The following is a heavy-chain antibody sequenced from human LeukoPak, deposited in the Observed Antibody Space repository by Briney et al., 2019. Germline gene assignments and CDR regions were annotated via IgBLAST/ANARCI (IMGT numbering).Heavy chain of an antibody. D-gene: IGHD3-9*01. V-gene: IGHV3-21*01. Sequence: GGSLRLSCAASGFTFSSYSMNWVRQAPGKGLEWVSSISSSSSYIYYADSVKGRFTISRDNAKNSLYLQMNSLRAEDTAVYCCARANPSYYDILTGTNLPAFDIWGQGTMVTVSS. CDR1: GFTFSSYS. CDR2: ISSSSSYI. J-gene: IGHJ3*02. CDR3: ARANPSYYDILTGTNLPAFDI.